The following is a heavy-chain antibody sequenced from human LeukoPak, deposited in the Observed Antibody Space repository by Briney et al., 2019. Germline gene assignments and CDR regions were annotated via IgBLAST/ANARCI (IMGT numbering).Heavy chain of an antibody. Sequence: GGSLRLSCAASGFTFSSYAMSWVRQAPGKGLEWVSAISANGDSKYYADSVKGRFTISRDNSKNTLSLQMNSLRAEDTAVYHCAKDGYAYYFHYWGQGSPVTVSS. CDR2: ISANGDSK. CDR3: AKDGYAYYFHY. D-gene: IGHD5-18*01. CDR1: GFTFSSYA. V-gene: IGHV3-23*01. J-gene: IGHJ4*02.